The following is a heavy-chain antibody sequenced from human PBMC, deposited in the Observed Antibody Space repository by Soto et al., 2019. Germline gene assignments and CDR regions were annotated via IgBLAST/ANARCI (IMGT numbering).Heavy chain of an antibody. D-gene: IGHD5-12*01. CDR1: GFTFSSYG. V-gene: IGHV3-33*01. Sequence: GGSLRLSCAASGFTFSSYGMHWVRQAPGKGLEWVAVIWYDGSNKYYADSVKGRFTISRDNSKNTLYLQMNSLRAEDTAVYYCARDQWLRFYYYYYMDVWGKGTTVTVSS. CDR3: ARDQWLRFYYYYYMDV. J-gene: IGHJ6*03. CDR2: IWYDGSNK.